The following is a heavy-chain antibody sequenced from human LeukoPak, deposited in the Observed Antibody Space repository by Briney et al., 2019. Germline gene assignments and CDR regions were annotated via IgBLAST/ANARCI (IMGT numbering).Heavy chain of an antibody. J-gene: IGHJ4*02. CDR1: GFAFSSYS. CDR3: ARDRGSAVGATTSDY. Sequence: GGSLRLSCAASGFAFSSYSMNWVRQAPGKGLEWVSSISSSSGYIYYADSVKGRFTISRDNANLSLYLQMNSLRAEDTAVYYCARDRGSAVGATTSDYWGQGTLVTVSS. V-gene: IGHV3-21*01. D-gene: IGHD1-26*01. CDR2: ISSSSGYI.